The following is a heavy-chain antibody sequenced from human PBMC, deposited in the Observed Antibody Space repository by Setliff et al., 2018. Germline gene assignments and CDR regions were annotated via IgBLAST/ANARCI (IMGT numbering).Heavy chain of an antibody. CDR3: ARGPISGSGTYYGAD. D-gene: IGHD3-10*01. V-gene: IGHV1-69*13. CDR2: IIPVLGTA. Sequence: GASVKVSCKASGDTFSSYAINWVRQAPGQGLEWMGGIIPVLGTANYAQKFQGRLRITADESTSTAYMEVSSLTSEDTAEYFCARGPISGSGTYYGADWGQGTLVTVSS. CDR1: GDTFSSYA. J-gene: IGHJ4*02.